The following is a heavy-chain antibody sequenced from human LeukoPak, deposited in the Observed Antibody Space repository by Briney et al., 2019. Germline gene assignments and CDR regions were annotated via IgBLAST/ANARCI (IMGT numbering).Heavy chain of an antibody. CDR2: INPSGGST. V-gene: IGHV1-46*01. CDR1: GYTFTSYY. D-gene: IGHD3-10*01. CDR3: ARVRRDYCGSGSYSDYYYYGMDV. Sequence: ASVKVSCKASGYTFTSYYMHWVRQAPGQGLEWMGIINPSGGSTSYAQKFQGRVTMTRDTSTSTVYMELSSLRSEDTAVYYCARVRRDYCGSGSYSDYYYYGMDVWGQGTTVTVSS. J-gene: IGHJ6*02.